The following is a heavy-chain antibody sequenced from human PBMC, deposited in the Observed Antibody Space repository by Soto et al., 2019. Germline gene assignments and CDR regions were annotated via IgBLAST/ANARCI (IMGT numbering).Heavy chain of an antibody. Sequence: EVQLFESGGGLVQPGGSLRLSCAASGFTFSSYATWWVRQAPGKGPEWVLSISGSGDSTHSADAVKGRFTISRDNSNNALYLQMNSLTVDDTAIYYCARGIHQKPPGSRPFHFWGQGTMVIVSS. V-gene: IGHV3-23*01. J-gene: IGHJ3*01. CDR3: ARGIHQKPPGSRPFHF. CDR1: GFTFSSYA. CDR2: ISGSGDST. D-gene: IGHD2-2*01.